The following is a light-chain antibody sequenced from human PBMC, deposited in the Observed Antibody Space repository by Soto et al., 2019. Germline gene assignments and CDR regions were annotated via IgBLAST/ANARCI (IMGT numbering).Light chain of an antibody. CDR2: DND. V-gene: IGLV1-51*01. Sequence: QSVLTQPPSVSAAPGQRVTISCSGSSSNIGNNYVSWYQQLPGSAPKLLIYDNDKRPSGIPDRFSASKSGTSATLGITGLQTGDEADYSCATWDASLRDVVFGGGTKLTVL. CDR1: SSNIGNNY. J-gene: IGLJ2*01. CDR3: ATWDASLRDVV.